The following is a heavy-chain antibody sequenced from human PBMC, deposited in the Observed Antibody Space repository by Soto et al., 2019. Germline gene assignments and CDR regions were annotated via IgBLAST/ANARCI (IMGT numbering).Heavy chain of an antibody. CDR1: GFHFSRYW. CDR2: INQDGGQT. J-gene: IGHJ5*02. D-gene: IGHD4-17*01. V-gene: IGHV3-7*01. Sequence: GGSLRLSCGASGFHFSRYWMNWVRQAPGKGLEWVANINQDGGQTYYVDSVKGRFTISRNNAKNFLYLQMDSLRAEDTAVYYCASPPTNLDYDDDAWFDPWGQGTLVTVSS. CDR3: ASPPTNLDYDDDAWFDP.